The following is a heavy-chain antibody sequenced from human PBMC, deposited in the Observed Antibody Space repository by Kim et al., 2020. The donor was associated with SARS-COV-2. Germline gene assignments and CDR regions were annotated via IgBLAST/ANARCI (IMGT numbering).Heavy chain of an antibody. CDR2: ISGSSTYI. CDR1: GFTFSNYN. Sequence: GGSLRLSCAASGFTFSNYNMNWVRQAPGTGLEWVSSISGSSTYIYYADSLKGRFTISRDNAKNSLYLQMNSLRAEDTAVYYCARALRIGYGMDVWGQGTTVTVSS. V-gene: IGHV3-21*01. CDR3: ARALRIGYGMDV. D-gene: IGHD2-15*01. J-gene: IGHJ6*02.